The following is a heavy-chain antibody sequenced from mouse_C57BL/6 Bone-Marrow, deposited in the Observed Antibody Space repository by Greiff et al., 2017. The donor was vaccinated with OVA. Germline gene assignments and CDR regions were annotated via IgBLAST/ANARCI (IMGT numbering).Heavy chain of an antibody. Sequence: QVQLQQSGAELVRPGASVKLSCKASGYTFTDYYINWVKQRPGQGLEWIARIYPGSGNTYYNEKFKGKATLTAEKSSSTAYMQLSSLSSEDSAVYFCARWEYGSSYYYFDYWGQGATRTVSS. D-gene: IGHD1-1*01. CDR1: GYTFTDYY. CDR2: IYPGSGNT. J-gene: IGHJ2*01. V-gene: IGHV1-76*01. CDR3: ARWEYGSSYYYFDY.